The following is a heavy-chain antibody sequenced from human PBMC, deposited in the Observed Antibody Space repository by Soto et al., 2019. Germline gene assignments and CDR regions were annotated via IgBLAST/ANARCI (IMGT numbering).Heavy chain of an antibody. D-gene: IGHD3-22*01. CDR1: GFTFSSYS. V-gene: IGHV3-48*02. Sequence: GGSLRLSCAASGFTFSSYSMNWVRQAPGKGLEWVSYISSSSSTKYYADAVKGGFTISRDNAKNSLYLQMNSLRDEDTAVYYCASTTYYYDSSGYYYPYYYYGMDVWGQGTTVTVSS. CDR3: ASTTYYYDSSGYYYPYYYYGMDV. CDR2: ISSSSSTK. J-gene: IGHJ6*02.